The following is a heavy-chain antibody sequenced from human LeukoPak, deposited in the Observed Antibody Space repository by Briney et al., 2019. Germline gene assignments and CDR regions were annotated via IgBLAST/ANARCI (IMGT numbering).Heavy chain of an antibody. Sequence: TLSLTCAVSGGSISSGGYSWSWIRQPPGKGLEGIGYIYHSGSTYYNPSLKSRVTISVDRSKNQFSLKLSSVTAADTAVYYCAKSMVRGLLWFDPWGQGTLVTVSS. CDR2: IYHSGST. D-gene: IGHD3-10*01. CDR1: GGSISSGGYS. V-gene: IGHV4-30-2*01. J-gene: IGHJ5*02. CDR3: AKSMVRGLLWFDP.